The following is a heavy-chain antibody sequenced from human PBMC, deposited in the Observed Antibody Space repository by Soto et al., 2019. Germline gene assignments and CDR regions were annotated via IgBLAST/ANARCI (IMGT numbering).Heavy chain of an antibody. J-gene: IGHJ5*02. V-gene: IGHV1-18*04. CDR3: ARGTVTSGRWFGP. CDR1: HATFTGYT. CDR2: ISSLSGNT. D-gene: IGHD4-17*01. Sequence: QVHLVQSETEVKEPEASVTVSCKTSHATFTGYTINWVRQAPGQGLEWLGWISSLSGNTYYARDFQGRLTMTTNTSATTAYMELRSLRSDDTAVYFCARGTVTSGRWFGPWGQGTLVTVSS.